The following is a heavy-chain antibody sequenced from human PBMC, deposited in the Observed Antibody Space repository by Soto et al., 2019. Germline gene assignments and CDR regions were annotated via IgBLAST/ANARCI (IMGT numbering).Heavy chain of an antibody. CDR3: ARDPLIAVVTAIYYYYGMDV. CDR2: IIPIFGTA. V-gene: IGHV1-69*13. Sequence: SVKVSCTASGGTFSSYAISWVRQAPGQGLEWMGGIIPIFGTANYAQKFQGRVTITADESTSTAYMELSSLRSEDTAVYYCARDPLIAVVTAIYYYYGMDVWGQGTTVTVSS. J-gene: IGHJ6*02. CDR1: GGTFSSYA. D-gene: IGHD2-21*02.